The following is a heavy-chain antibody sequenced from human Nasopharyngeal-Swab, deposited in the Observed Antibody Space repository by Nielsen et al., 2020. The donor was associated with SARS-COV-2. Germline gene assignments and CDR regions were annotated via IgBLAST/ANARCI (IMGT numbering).Heavy chain of an antibody. CDR1: GFAFRRYG. Sequence: GGSLRLSCSASGFAFRRYGMHWVRQTPGKGLEWVAVIWYDGSNEDYGDSVKGRFTISRDDAKNMVYLQMNSLRVEDTAMYYCARTFNLRGIAEAGNVGDLWGQGTMVAVSS. D-gene: IGHD6-19*01. J-gene: IGHJ3*01. CDR2: IWYDGSNE. V-gene: IGHV3-33*01. CDR3: ARTFNLRGIAEAGNVGDL.